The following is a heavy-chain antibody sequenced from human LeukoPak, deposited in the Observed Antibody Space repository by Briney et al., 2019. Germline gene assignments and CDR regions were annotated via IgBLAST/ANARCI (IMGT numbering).Heavy chain of an antibody. D-gene: IGHD3-10*01. Sequence: GGSLTLSCVASGFTFSGYWMTWVRQAPGQGLEWVANIREDGNRQTYEDSLKGRFTISRDNARNSLYLRLDSLQAEDTAVYYCARDRGVVADGTVGWFDLWGQGTLVTVSS. V-gene: IGHV3-7*01. CDR2: IREDGNRQ. CDR3: ARDRGVVADGTVGWFDL. J-gene: IGHJ5*02. CDR1: GFTFSGYW.